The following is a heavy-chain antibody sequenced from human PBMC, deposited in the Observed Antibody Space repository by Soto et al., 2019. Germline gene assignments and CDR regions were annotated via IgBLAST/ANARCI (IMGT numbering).Heavy chain of an antibody. V-gene: IGHV3-23*01. D-gene: IGHD6-19*01. Sequence: DVQVLESGGGLVQPWGSLRLSCVASGFPFNKQDIGWVPQAPGKGLEWVSGISASGDRTYYADSVKGRFTISRDNSMIMLYLQMNSLRCEDTAVYYCAKDASRRSGWFYFDYWGQGTLVTVSS. CDR1: GFPFNKQD. J-gene: IGHJ4*02. CDR2: ISASGDRT. CDR3: AKDASRRSGWFYFDY.